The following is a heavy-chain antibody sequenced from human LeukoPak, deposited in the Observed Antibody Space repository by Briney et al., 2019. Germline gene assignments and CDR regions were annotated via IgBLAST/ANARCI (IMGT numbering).Heavy chain of an antibody. Sequence: ASVKVSCKASGGTFSSYAINWVRQATGQGLEWMGWMNPNSGNTGYAQKFQGRVTITRNTSISTAYMELSSLRSEDTAVYYCARGRKGLELHTDYWGQGTLVTVSS. D-gene: IGHD1-7*01. J-gene: IGHJ4*02. V-gene: IGHV1-8*03. CDR1: GGTFSSYA. CDR2: MNPNSGNT. CDR3: ARGRKGLELHTDY.